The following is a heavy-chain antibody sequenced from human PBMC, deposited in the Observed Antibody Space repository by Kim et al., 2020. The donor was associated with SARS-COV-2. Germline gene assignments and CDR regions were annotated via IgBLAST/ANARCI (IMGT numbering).Heavy chain of an antibody. CDR3: ARDLKSFFDDVLYHGMDV. Sequence: ASVKVSCKASGYTFTSYYMHWVRQAPGQGLEWMGIINPSGGSTSYAQKFQGRVTMTRDTSTSTVYMELSSLRSEDTAVYYCARDLKSFFDDVLYHGMDVWGQGTTVTVSS. CDR2: INPSGGST. J-gene: IGHJ6*02. CDR1: GYTFTSYY. D-gene: IGHD3-16*02. V-gene: IGHV1-46*01.